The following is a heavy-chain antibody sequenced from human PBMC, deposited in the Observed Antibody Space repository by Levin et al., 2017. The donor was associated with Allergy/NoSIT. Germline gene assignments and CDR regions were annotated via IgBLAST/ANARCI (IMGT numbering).Heavy chain of an antibody. CDR1: GFTFSSYG. V-gene: IGHV3-30*18. Sequence: GESLKISCAASGFTFSSYGMHWVRQAPGKGLEWVAVISDDGSNKYYADSVKGRFTISRDNSKNTLYLQMNSLRAEDTAVYYCAKDYGSGRPPNNYFDYWGQGTLVTVSS. J-gene: IGHJ4*02. CDR3: AKDYGSGRPPNNYFDY. D-gene: IGHD3-10*01. CDR2: ISDDGSNK.